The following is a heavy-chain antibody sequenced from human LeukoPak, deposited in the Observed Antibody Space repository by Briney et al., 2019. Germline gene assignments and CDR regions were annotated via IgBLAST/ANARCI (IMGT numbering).Heavy chain of an antibody. J-gene: IGHJ4*02. D-gene: IGHD5-24*01. V-gene: IGHV4-59*01. CDR3: ARAGDGYNRFDY. CDR2: IYYSGST. CDR1: GGSISSYY. Sequence: SETLSLTCTVSGGSISSYYWSWIRQPPGKGLEWIGYIYYSGSTNYNPSLKSRVTISIDTSKNQFSLNLRSVTAAETAVYYCARAGDGYNRFDYWGQGTLVTVSS.